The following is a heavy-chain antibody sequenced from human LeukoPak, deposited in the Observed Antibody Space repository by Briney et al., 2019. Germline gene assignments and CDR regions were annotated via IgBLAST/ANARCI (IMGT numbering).Heavy chain of an antibody. V-gene: IGHV3-7*01. Sequence: GGSLRLSCAASGFTFSSYWMSWVRQAPGKGLEWVANIKQDGSEKYYVNSVKGRFTISRDNAKNSLYLQMNSLRAEDTAVYFCAKSTRAVMAMMDVWGKGTTVTVSS. CDR2: IKQDGSEK. CDR3: AKSTRAVMAMMDV. D-gene: IGHD3-16*01. J-gene: IGHJ6*04. CDR1: GFTFSSYW.